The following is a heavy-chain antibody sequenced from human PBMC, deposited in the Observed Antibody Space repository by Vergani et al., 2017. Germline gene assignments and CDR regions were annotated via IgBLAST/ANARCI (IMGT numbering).Heavy chain of an antibody. CDR3: ARFGAWDSSGYPYYYYYYYMDV. J-gene: IGHJ6*03. V-gene: IGHV3-9*01. D-gene: IGHD3-22*01. Sequence: EVQLVESGGGLVQPGRSLRLSCAASGFTFDDYAMHWVRQAPGKGLEWVSGISWNSGSIGYADSVKGRFTISRDNAKNSLYLQMNSRRAEDTAVYYCARFGAWDSSGYPYYYYYYYMDVWGKGTTVTVSS. CDR2: ISWNSGSI. CDR1: GFTFDDYA.